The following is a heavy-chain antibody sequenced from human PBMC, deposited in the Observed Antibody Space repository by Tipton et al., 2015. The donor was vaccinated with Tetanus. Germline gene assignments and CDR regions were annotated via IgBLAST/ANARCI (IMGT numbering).Heavy chain of an antibody. J-gene: IGHJ4*02. D-gene: IGHD6-19*01. CDR2: IHLSGST. V-gene: IGHV4-4*02. CDR1: GGPISSSNW. Sequence: TLSLTCAVSGGPISSSNWWSWVRQSPGKGLEWIGEIHLSGSTSYNPSLKSRVSMSVDKSKNQFSLKLNSVTAADSAIYYCARGPKHWLTAGQVYWGQGILVTVSS. CDR3: ARGPKHWLTAGQVY.